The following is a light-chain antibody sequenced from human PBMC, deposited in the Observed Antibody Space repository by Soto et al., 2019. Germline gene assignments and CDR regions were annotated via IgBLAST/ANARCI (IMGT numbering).Light chain of an antibody. CDR2: NTS. Sequence: TLSLSPGERATLSCRASQSVSSSYLAWYQQKPGQAPRLLIYNTSSRATGIPDRFSGSGSGTDFTLTISRLELEDFAVYYCQQYGSSILTFGGGTKVDIK. CDR1: QSVSSSY. CDR3: QQYGSSILT. V-gene: IGKV3-20*01. J-gene: IGKJ4*01.